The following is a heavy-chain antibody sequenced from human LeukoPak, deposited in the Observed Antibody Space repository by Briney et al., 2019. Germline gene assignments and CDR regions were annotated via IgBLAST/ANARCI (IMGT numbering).Heavy chain of an antibody. J-gene: IGHJ6*02. D-gene: IGHD1-26*01. Sequence: ASVKVSCKASGYTFTSYAMHWVRQAPGQRLEWMGWMNPNSGNTGYAQKFQGRVTMTRNTSISTAYMELSSLRSEDTAVYYCVSGSYYYDYYGMDVWGQGTTVTVSS. V-gene: IGHV1-8*02. CDR2: MNPNSGNT. CDR1: GYTFTSYA. CDR3: VSGSYYYDYYGMDV.